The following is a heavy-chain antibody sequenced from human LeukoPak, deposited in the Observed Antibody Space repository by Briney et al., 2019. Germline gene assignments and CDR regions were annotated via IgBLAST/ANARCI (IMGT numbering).Heavy chain of an antibody. CDR1: GFTFSSYW. CDR3: ARNSGSYRKIDY. D-gene: IGHD1-26*01. CDR2: INSDGSIT. V-gene: IGHV3-74*01. J-gene: IGHJ4*02. Sequence: PGGSLRLSCAASGFTFSSYWMHWVRQAPGKGLVGVSRINSDGSITSFADSVKGLFTLSRDNAKNTLYLQMNSLRAEDTAVYYCARNSGSYRKIDYWGQGTLVTVSS.